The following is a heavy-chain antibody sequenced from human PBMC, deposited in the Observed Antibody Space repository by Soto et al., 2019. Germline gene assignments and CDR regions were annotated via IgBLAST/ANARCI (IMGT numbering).Heavy chain of an antibody. CDR3: ATTLRTFYYFDY. V-gene: IGHV3-23*01. CDR1: GFTFSSYA. D-gene: IGHD3-3*01. CDR2: ISGSGGST. J-gene: IGHJ4*02. Sequence: SLRLSCAASGFTFSSYAMSWVRQAPGKGLAWVSTISGSGGSTYYADSVKGRFTISRDNSKNTLSLQMNSLRAEDTAVYYCATTLRTFYYFDYWGQGALVTVSS.